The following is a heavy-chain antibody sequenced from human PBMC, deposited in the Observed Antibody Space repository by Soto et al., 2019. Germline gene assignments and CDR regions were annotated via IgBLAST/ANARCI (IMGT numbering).Heavy chain of an antibody. Sequence: PGGSLRLSCAASGFTFSTYDMHWVRQATGKGLEWVSTIGTAGDTYYPGSVKGRFTISRENAKNSLYLQMNSLRAGDTAVYYCARGGMGSVGNWFDSWGQGTLVTVSS. J-gene: IGHJ5*01. CDR3: ARGGMGSVGNWFDS. CDR1: GFTFSTYD. CDR2: IGTAGDT. V-gene: IGHV3-13*01. D-gene: IGHD1-26*01.